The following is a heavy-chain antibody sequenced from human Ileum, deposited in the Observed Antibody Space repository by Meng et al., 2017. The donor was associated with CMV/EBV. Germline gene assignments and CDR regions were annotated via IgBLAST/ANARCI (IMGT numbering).Heavy chain of an antibody. CDR2: IYQTGTN. V-gene: IGHV4-38-2*02. D-gene: IGHD2-15*01. CDR3: GKGTRQADPSVGP. J-gene: IGHJ5*02. Sequence: SETLSLTCTVSNFSISSGYYWGWIRQPPGKGLEFLASIYQTGTNFSNPSLKSRLSISVDTSKNQFTRTLASKTASDTAVYYCGKGTRQADPSVGPWGRGIPVTVSS. CDR1: NFSISSGYY.